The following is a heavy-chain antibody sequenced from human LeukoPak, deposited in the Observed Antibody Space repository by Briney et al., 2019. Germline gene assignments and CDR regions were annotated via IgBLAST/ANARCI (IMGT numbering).Heavy chain of an antibody. CDR3: ARDGDGRINFDY. CDR2: INPHSGAT. D-gene: IGHD5-24*01. J-gene: IGHJ4*02. Sequence: ASVKVSCKASRYTFTGYYIHWVRQAPGQGLEWMAWINPHSGATNYAPRFQGRITLTRDTSISTDYMELSSLTADDTAVYYCARDGDGRINFDYWGQGTLVTVSS. V-gene: IGHV1-2*02. CDR1: RYTFTGYY.